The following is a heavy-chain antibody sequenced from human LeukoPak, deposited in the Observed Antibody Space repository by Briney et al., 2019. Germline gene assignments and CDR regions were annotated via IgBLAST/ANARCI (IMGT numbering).Heavy chain of an antibody. CDR2: IYYSGST. V-gene: IGHV4-59*08. J-gene: IGHJ6*03. CDR1: GGSISSYY. Sequence: SETLSLTCTVPGGSISSYYWSWIRRPPGERLGCSGYIYYSGSTNYNPSLKSRVTISVDTSKNQFSLKLSSVTAADTAVYYCARHGHYDFWSGYQPDYYYYYMDVWGKGTTVTVSS. CDR3: ARHGHYDFWSGYQPDYYYYYMDV. D-gene: IGHD3-3*01.